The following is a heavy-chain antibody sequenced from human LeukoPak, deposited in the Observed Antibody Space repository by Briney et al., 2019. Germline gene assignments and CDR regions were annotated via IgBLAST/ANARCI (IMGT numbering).Heavy chain of an antibody. CDR2: IIPILGIA. D-gene: IGHD3-10*01. CDR1: GGTFSSYA. V-gene: IGHV1-69*04. J-gene: IGHJ4*02. Sequence: GASVKVSCKASGGTFSSYAISWVRQAPGQGLEWMGRIIPILGIANYAQKFQGRVTITAGKSTSTAYMELSSLRSEDTAVYYCARDWFMVRGVIPYFDYWGQGTLVTVSS. CDR3: ARDWFMVRGVIPYFDY.